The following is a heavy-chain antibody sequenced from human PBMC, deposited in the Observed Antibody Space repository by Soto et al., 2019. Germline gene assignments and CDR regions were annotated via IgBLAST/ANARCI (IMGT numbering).Heavy chain of an antibody. Sequence: QVQLVQSGVEMKEPGASVMVSCKASGYTFTSNGISWVRQATGQGLEWMGWISANSGNTNYAEKFQGRVTMTKDTSTSTVYMELRSLRSDDTAVYYCARDVWQAFREWGQGTLVTVSS. CDR1: GYTFTSNG. J-gene: IGHJ4*02. V-gene: IGHV1-18*01. CDR3: ARDVWQAFRE. CDR2: ISANSGNT. D-gene: IGHD2-8*01.